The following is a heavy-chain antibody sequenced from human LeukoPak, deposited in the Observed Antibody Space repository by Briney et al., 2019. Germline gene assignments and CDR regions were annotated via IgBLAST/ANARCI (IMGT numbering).Heavy chain of an antibody. Sequence: PGGSLRLSCAASGFTCGSSAMSWVRQAPGKGPEWVSTFSRSGPDTYYADSVKGRFTIFRDNSKNTLYLQMNSLRAEDTAVYYCAKGSLGSWYYFDYWGQGTLVTVSS. J-gene: IGHJ4*02. CDR2: FSRSGPDT. CDR1: GFTCGSSA. V-gene: IGHV3-23*01. D-gene: IGHD6-13*01. CDR3: AKGSLGSWYYFDY.